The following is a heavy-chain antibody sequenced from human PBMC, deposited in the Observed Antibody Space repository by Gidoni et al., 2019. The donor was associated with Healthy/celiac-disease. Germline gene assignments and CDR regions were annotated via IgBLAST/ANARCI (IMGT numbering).Heavy chain of an antibody. Sequence: EVQLVESGGGLVQPGGSLRLSCAASGFTFSSYWMHWVRQAPGKGLVWVSRINSDGSSTSDADSVKGRFTISRDNAKNTLYLQMNSLRAEDTAVYYCASQKELLWFGELLIWFDPWGQGTLVTVSS. V-gene: IGHV3-74*01. D-gene: IGHD3-10*01. CDR2: INSDGSST. J-gene: IGHJ5*02. CDR1: GFTFSSYW. CDR3: ASQKELLWFGELLIWFDP.